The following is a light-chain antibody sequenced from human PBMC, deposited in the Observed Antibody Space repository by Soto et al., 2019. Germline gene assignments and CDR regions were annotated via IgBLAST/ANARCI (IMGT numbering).Light chain of an antibody. V-gene: IGKV1-5*01. Sequence: IQMTQSLSTLSAFVGDRVTITCRASQTINTWLAWYKQKPGKAPELLIYDASNLEDGVPSRSSGSGSGTQFALTISSLQPDDFATDYCQQYLTYPWTLALGTKLDVK. CDR3: QQYLTYPWT. J-gene: IGKJ1*01. CDR2: DAS. CDR1: QTINTW.